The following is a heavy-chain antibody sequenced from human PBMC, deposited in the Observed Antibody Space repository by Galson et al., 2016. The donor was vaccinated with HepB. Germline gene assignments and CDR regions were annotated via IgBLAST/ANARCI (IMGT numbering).Heavy chain of an antibody. J-gene: IGHJ4*01. CDR1: GGTFSSYA. CDR2: IIPIFGTA. Sequence: SVKVSCKASGGTFSSYAISWVRQAPGQGLEWMGGIIPIFGTANYAQKSQGRVTITADESTSTAYMELSSLRSEDTAVYYCARDADIVKVPAAIRADYWGHGALVTVSS. V-gene: IGHV1-69*13. D-gene: IGHD2-2*02. CDR3: ARDADIVKVPAAIRADY.